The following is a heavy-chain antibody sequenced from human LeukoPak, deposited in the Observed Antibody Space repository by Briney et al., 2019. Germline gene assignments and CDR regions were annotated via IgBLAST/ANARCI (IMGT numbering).Heavy chain of an antibody. CDR2: IYYSGST. Sequence: SETLSLTCAVYGGSFSGYYGSWVRQPPGKGREWMGYIYYSGSTNYNPSLKSRVTISVDTSKNQFSLKLSSVTAADTAVYYCARRLPGIVVAGFDIWGQGTMVTVSS. D-gene: IGHD6-19*01. J-gene: IGHJ3*02. V-gene: IGHV4-59*01. CDR1: GGSFSGYY. CDR3: ARRLPGIVVAGFDI.